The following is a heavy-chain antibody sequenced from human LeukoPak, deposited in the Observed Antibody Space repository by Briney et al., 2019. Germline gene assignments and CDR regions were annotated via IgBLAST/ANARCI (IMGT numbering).Heavy chain of an antibody. D-gene: IGHD3-10*01. CDR2: ISSGGSST. Sequence: PGGSLRLSCAASGFTFSSYEMNWVRQAPGKGLEWVSYISSGGSSTYYADSVKGRFTISRDNANNSLYLQMNSLRAEDTAVYYCARDRSSMIRGDLDYWGQGTLVTVSS. V-gene: IGHV3-48*03. J-gene: IGHJ4*02. CDR1: GFTFSSYE. CDR3: ARDRSSMIRGDLDY.